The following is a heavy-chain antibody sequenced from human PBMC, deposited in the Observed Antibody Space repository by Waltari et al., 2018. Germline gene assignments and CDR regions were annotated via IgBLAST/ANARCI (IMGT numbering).Heavy chain of an antibody. J-gene: IGHJ4*02. Sequence: QVQLQESGPGLVKPSETLSLTCTVSGGSISSYYWSWIRQAPGQGLEWVSDISISSSTIYYAAYVKGRFTISRDNAKNSLYRQMNSLRAEDTAVYYWARIRPGPEGGGYWGQGTLVTVSS. CDR2: ISISSSTI. CDR3: ARIRPGPEGGGY. CDR1: GGSISSYY. V-gene: IGHV3-11*04. D-gene: IGHD1-26*01.